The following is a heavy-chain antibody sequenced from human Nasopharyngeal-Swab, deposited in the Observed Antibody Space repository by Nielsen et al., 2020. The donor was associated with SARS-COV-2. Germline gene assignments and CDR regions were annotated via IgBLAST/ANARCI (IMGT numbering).Heavy chain of an antibody. CDR2: ISYDGSNK. V-gene: IGHV3-30-3*02. J-gene: IGHJ3*02. CDR3: AKVFRDTAMVYDAFDI. D-gene: IGHD5-18*01. Sequence: WIRQPPGKGLEWVAVISYDGSNKYYADSVKGRFTISRDNSKNTLYLQMNSLRAEGTALYYCAKVFRDTAMVYDAFDIWGQGTMVTVSS.